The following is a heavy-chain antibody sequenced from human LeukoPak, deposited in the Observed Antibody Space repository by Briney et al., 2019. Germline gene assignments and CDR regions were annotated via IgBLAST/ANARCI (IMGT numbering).Heavy chain of an antibody. V-gene: IGHV1-69*05. CDR2: IIPIFGTA. CDR3: ARGSDYYDSSGYYSGFAY. J-gene: IGHJ4*02. D-gene: IGHD3-22*01. CDR1: GGTFSSYA. Sequence: ASVKVSCKASGGTFSSYAISWVRQAPGQGLEWMGGIIPIFGTANYAQKFQGRVTITTDVSTSTAYMELSSLRSEDTAVYYCARGSDYYDSSGYYSGFAYWGQGTLVTVSS.